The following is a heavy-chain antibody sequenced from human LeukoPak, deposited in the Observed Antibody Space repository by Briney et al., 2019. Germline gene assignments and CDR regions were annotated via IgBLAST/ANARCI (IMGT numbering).Heavy chain of an antibody. V-gene: IGHV6-1*01. Sequence: SQALSLTFAISGDSVSSNSAAWNWIRQSPSRGLEWLGRTYYRSKWYNDYTVSVNGRISINPDTSKNQFSLQLKSVTPEDTAVYYCARFDYGAPDYWGQGTLVTVSS. CDR2: TYYRSKWYN. D-gene: IGHD3-16*01. J-gene: IGHJ4*02. CDR1: GDSVSSNSAA. CDR3: ARFDYGAPDY.